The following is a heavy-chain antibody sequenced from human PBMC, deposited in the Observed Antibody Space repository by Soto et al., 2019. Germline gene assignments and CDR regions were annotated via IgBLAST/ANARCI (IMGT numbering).Heavy chain of an antibody. V-gene: IGHV3-9*01. Sequence: EVQLVESGGGLVQPGRSLRLSCAASGFSFDDYAMHWVRQAPGKGLEWVSGISWNSGSIGYADSVKGRFTISRDNAKNFLYLQMNTLRAEDTALYYCAKDIKYWGQGTLVTVSS. CDR2: ISWNSGSI. CDR3: AKDIKY. J-gene: IGHJ4*02. CDR1: GFSFDDYA.